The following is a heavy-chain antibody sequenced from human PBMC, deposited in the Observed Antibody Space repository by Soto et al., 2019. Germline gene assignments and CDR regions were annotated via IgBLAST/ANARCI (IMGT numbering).Heavy chain of an antibody. CDR3: AAAGGSGSTVVNRADAFDI. CDR2: INAGNGNT. CDR1: GYTFTSYA. J-gene: IGHJ3*02. D-gene: IGHD6-13*01. Sequence: ASVKVSCKASGYTFTSYAMHWVRQAPGQRLEWMGWINAGNGNTKYSQKFQGRVTITRDTSASTAYMELSSLRSEDTAVYYCAAAGGSGSTVVNRADAFDIWGQGTMVTVSS. V-gene: IGHV1-3*01.